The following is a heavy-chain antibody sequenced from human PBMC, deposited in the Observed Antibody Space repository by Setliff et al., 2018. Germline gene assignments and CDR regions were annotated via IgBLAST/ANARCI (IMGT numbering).Heavy chain of an antibody. Sequence: SVKVSCKASGYTFTDYAMHWVRQAPGQRLEWMGGTIPLFGTTDYAQKFHGRLTIITDESTSTASMELTSLTSDDTAVYYCAREGVDTRSSTDYRYYMDVWGKGTTVTV. CDR3: AREGVDTRSSTDYRYYMDV. CDR2: TIPLFGTT. J-gene: IGHJ6*03. V-gene: IGHV1-69*05. D-gene: IGHD5-18*01. CDR1: GYTFTDYA.